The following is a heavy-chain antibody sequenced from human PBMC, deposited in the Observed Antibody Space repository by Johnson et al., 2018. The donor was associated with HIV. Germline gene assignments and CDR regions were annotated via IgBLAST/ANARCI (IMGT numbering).Heavy chain of an antibody. D-gene: IGHD3-16*01. V-gene: IGHV3-20*04. CDR1: GFTFHDYG. J-gene: IGHJ3*02. CDR2: INWNGGST. Sequence: VQLVESGGGVVRPGGSLRLSCAASGFTFHDYGLSWVRQAPGKGLEWVSGINWNGGSTGYADSVKGRFTISRDNSKNTLYLQMHSLRAEDTAVYYCARDAFDFRDATGRFGGAGFDIWGQGTVVTVSS. CDR3: ARDAFDFRDATGRFGGAGFDI.